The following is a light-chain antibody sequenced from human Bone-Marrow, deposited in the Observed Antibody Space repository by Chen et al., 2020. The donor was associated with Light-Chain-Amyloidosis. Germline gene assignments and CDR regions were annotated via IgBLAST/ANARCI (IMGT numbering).Light chain of an antibody. Sequence: QSALTHPASVSGSPGPSITIPCPGSSSDVGNYNLVSWYQQHTGKAPKLMIFEVNMRPSGVSNRFSGSKSGNTASLTISGLLAEDEADYHCGSYAGSNTVVFGGGTKLTVL. J-gene: IGLJ2*01. CDR1: SSDVGNYNL. CDR3: GSYAGSNTVV. V-gene: IGLV2-23*02. CDR2: EVN.